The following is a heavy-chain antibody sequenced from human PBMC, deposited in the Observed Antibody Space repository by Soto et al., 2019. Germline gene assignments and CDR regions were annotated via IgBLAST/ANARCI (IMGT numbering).Heavy chain of an antibody. CDR1: GYTFTIYD. V-gene: IGHV1-8*01. CDR2: MNPNSGNT. CDR3: ARVGSGSYGAEYYYMDV. D-gene: IGHD3-10*01. J-gene: IGHJ6*03. Sequence: ASVKVSCKASGYTFTIYDINWVLQATGQGLEWMGWMNPNSGNTGYAQKFQGRVTMTRNTSISTAYMELSSLRSEDTAMYYCARVGSGSYGAEYYYMDVWGKGTTVTVSS.